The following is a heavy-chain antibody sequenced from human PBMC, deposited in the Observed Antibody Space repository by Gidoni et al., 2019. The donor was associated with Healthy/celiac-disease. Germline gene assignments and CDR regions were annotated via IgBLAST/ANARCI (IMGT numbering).Heavy chain of an antibody. CDR1: GYTFTGYY. CDR2: IKPNSGGT. J-gene: IGHJ4*02. D-gene: IGHD4-4*01. V-gene: IGHV1-2*02. CDR3: ARDLYSNWPFDY. Sequence: QLQLVQSGAEVKKPGASVKVSCKASGYTFTGYYMHWVRQAPGQGLEWMGWIKPNSGGTNYAQKFQGRGTMTRDTSISTAYMELSRLRSDDTAVYYCARDLYSNWPFDYWGQGTLVTVSS.